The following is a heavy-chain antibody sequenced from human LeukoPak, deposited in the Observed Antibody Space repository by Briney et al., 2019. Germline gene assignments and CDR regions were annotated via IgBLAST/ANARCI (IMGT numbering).Heavy chain of an antibody. CDR3: ARESDI. V-gene: IGHV3-9*01. CDR2: ISWNSGSI. J-gene: IGHJ3*02. Sequence: GGSLRLSCAASGFTFDDYAMHWVRQAPGKGLEWVSGISWNSGSIGYADSVKGRFTISRDNAKNSLYLQMNSLRAEDTAVYYCARESDIWGQGTMVTVSS. CDR1: GFTFDDYA.